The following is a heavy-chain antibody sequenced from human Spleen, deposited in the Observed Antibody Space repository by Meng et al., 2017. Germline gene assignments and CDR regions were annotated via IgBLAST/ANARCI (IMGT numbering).Heavy chain of an antibody. V-gene: IGHV4-30-4*01. J-gene: IGHJ5*02. D-gene: IGHD4-17*01. CDR2: IYYSGST. CDR1: GGSISSGDYY. CDR3: ARRYGASAYNWFDP. Sequence: QVQLRESGPGLLKPSQPLPLTCTVSGGSISSGDYYWSWIRQPPGKGLEWIGYIYYSGSTHYNPSLKSRVTISVDTSKNQFSLKLSSVTAADTAVYYCARRYGASAYNWFDPWGQGTLVTVSS.